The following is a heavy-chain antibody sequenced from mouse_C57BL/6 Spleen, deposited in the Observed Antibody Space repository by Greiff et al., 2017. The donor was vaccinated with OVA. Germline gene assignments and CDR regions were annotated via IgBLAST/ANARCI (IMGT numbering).Heavy chain of an antibody. CDR3: ARALNPYAMDY. CDR1: GYSITSGYY. Sequence: DVKLQESGPGLVKPSQSLSLTCSVTGYSITSGYYWNWIRQFPGNKLEWMGYISYDGSNNYNPSLKNRISITRVTSKNQFFLKLNSVTTEDTATYYCARALNPYAMDYWGQGTSVTVSS. V-gene: IGHV3-6*01. J-gene: IGHJ4*01. CDR2: ISYDGSN.